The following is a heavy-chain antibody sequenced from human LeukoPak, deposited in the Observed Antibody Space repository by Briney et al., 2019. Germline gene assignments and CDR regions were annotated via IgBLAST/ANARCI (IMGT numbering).Heavy chain of an antibody. Sequence: QTGRSLRLSCAASGFTFISYAMHWVRQAPGKGLEWVAVISYDGSNKYYADSVKGRFTISRDNSKNTLYLQMNSLRAEDTAVYYCARASGYSYGPRGNYFDYWGQGTLVTVSS. V-gene: IGHV3-30*04. J-gene: IGHJ4*02. CDR1: GFTFISYA. D-gene: IGHD5-18*01. CDR2: ISYDGSNK. CDR3: ARASGYSYGPRGNYFDY.